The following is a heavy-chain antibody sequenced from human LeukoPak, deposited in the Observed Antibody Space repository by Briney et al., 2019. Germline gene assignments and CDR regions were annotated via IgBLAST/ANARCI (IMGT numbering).Heavy chain of an antibody. V-gene: IGHV3-30*03. CDR3: ARDVGKSGYGDY. J-gene: IGHJ4*02. CDR2: ISNDGSNE. D-gene: IGHD5-12*01. CDR1: GFTFSSYG. Sequence: GGSLRLSCAASGFTFSSYGMHWVRQAPGKGLEWVSAISNDGSNEYYADSEKGRFTISRDNSKNTVYLQMNSLRGEDTAVYYCARDVGKSGYGDYWGQGTLVTVSS.